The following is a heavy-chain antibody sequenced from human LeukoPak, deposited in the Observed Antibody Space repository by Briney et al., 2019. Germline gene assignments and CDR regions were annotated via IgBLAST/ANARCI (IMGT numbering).Heavy chain of an antibody. CDR1: GGSISSSSYY. Sequence: SETLSLTCTVSGGSISSSSYYWGWIRQPPGKGLEWIGSIYHSGSTYYNPSLKSRVTISVDTSKNQFSLKLSSVTAADTAVYYCARDGNPSAPLHAFDIWGQGTMVTVSS. J-gene: IGHJ3*02. CDR2: IYHSGST. V-gene: IGHV4-39*07. CDR3: ARDGNPSAPLHAFDI. D-gene: IGHD1-14*01.